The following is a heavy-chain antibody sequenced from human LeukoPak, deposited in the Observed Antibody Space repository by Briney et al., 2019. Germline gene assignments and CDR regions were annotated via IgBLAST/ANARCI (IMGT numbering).Heavy chain of an antibody. CDR2: ISGSGDST. D-gene: IGHD5-18*01. CDR3: AKDNSYGYYYFDY. CDR1: GFTFSSYA. Sequence: GGSLRLSCGASGFTFSSYAMSWVRQAPGKGLEWVSVISGSGDSTYYADSVKGRFTMSRDNSKNTLYLQMNSLRAEDTAVYYCAKDNSYGYYYFDYWGQGTLVTVSS. V-gene: IGHV3-23*01. J-gene: IGHJ4*02.